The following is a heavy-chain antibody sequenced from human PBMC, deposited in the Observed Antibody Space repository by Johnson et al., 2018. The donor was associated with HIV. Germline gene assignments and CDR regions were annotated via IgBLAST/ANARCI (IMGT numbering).Heavy chain of an antibody. J-gene: IGHJ3*02. CDR3: AKEKDYGAFDI. CDR2: ISYDGNNK. CDR1: GFTFSSYA. D-gene: IGHD3-16*01. Sequence: QEKLVESGGGVVQPGRSLRLSCAASGFTFSSYAMHWVRQAPGKGLEWVAVISYDGNNKFQADSVKGRFTISRDNSKNALYLQMNSLRAEDTAMYYCAKEKDYGAFDIWGQGTMVTVSS. V-gene: IGHV3-30-3*01.